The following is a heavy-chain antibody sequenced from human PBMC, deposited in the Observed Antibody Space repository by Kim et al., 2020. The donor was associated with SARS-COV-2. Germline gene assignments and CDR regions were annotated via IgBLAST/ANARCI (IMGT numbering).Heavy chain of an antibody. CDR1: GGSISSGGYY. V-gene: IGHV4-31*03. CDR3: ARDRVDVVRGVINQYIDY. Sequence: SETLSLTCTVSGGSISSGGYYWSWIRQHPGKGLEWIGYIYYSGSTYYNPSLKSRVTISVDTSKNQFSLKLSSVTAADTAVYYCARDRVDVVRGVINQYIDYWGQGTLVTVSS. CDR2: IYYSGST. D-gene: IGHD3-10*01. J-gene: IGHJ4*02.